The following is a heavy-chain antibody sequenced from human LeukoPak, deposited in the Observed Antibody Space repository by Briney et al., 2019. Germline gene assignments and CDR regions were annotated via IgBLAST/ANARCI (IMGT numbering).Heavy chain of an antibody. CDR1: GFTLSSNA. V-gene: IGHV3-23*01. J-gene: IGHJ3*02. Sequence: GGSLRLSCAAAGFTLSSNAMSWVRQAPGKGLEWVSAMSGSGDSTYYADSVKGRFSISRDNSQNTLYLQINSLIPDDTAVYYCARDRYYGGNSHAFDIWGQGTMVTVSS. CDR2: MSGSGDST. D-gene: IGHD4-23*01. CDR3: ARDRYYGGNSHAFDI.